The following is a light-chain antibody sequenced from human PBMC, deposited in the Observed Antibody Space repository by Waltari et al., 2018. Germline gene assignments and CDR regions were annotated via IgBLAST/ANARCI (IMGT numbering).Light chain of an antibody. CDR1: QSISDR. V-gene: IGKV1-5*03. J-gene: IGKJ1*01. CDR2: KAS. Sequence: DIQMTQSPSTLSASVGDRVTITCRASQSISDRLAWYQQKAGKAPKLLIYKASSLETGVPSRFSGSGSGTEFTLTNSSLQPDDFATYCCQQFNGDSQWTFGQGTNVEI. CDR3: QQFNGDSQWT.